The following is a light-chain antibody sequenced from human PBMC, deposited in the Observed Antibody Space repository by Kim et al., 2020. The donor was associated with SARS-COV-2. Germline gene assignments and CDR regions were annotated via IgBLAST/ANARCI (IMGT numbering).Light chain of an antibody. J-gene: IGKJ2*01. CDR3: HQFNNWPHT. CDR2: GAS. CDR1: QSVRSN. Sequence: SVSAVETAPLSCRASQSVRSNLAWYQQQPGQAPRLLIYGASTRAGGIPTRLSGSGSGTEFTLTISSLQSEDFAIYYCHQFNNWPHTFGQGTKLEI. V-gene: IGKV3-15*01.